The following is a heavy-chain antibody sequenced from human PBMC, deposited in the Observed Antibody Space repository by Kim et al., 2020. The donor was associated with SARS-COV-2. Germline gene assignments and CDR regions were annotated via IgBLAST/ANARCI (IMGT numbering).Heavy chain of an antibody. Sequence: GGSLRLSCAASGFTFSSYGMHWVRQAPGKGLEWVAVISYDGSNIYYADSVKGRFTISRDNSKNTRYLQMNSLRAEDTAVYYCASGYYYDSSGFWHWGQGTVVTVSS. CDR3: ASGYYYDSSGFWH. CDR2: ISYDGSNI. D-gene: IGHD3-22*01. CDR1: GFTFSSYG. V-gene: IGHV3-30*03. J-gene: IGHJ4*02.